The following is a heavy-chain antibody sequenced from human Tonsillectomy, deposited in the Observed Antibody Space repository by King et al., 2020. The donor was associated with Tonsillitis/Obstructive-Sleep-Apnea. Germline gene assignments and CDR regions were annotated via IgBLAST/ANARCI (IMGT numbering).Heavy chain of an antibody. V-gene: IGHV3-30*04. Sequence: VQLVESGGGVVQPGRSLRLSCAASGFTFSRYAMHWVRQGPGKGLEWAAVISYDGSDKYYADSVKGRLTISRDNSKNTLYLQMNTLRAEDTAVYHCARAHYYVSSDYPYYYHGMDVWGQGTTVTVSS. J-gene: IGHJ6*02. CDR3: ARAHYYVSSDYPYYYHGMDV. CDR1: GFTFSRYA. CDR2: ISYDGSDK. D-gene: IGHD3-22*01.